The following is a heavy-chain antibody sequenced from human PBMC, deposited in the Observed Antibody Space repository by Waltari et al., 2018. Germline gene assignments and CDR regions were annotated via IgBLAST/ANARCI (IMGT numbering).Heavy chain of an antibody. CDR1: VLIFSPYN. J-gene: IGHJ4*02. V-gene: IGHV3-21*01. D-gene: IGHD2-21*01. Sequence: HLVESGGGLVKPGGSLRLSCGASVLIFSPYNMNWVRQAPGKGLEWVSSISSSGLYIYYADSVRGRFIISRDNTGNALYLQMNSLRGEDTAVYYCATSIARGGHFDMWGQGTLVTVSS. CDR3: ATSIARGGHFDM. CDR2: ISSSGLYI.